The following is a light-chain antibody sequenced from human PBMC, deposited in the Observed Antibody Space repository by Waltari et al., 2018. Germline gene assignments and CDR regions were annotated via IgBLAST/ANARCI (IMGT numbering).Light chain of an antibody. Sequence: AIQLTQSPSSLSASVGDRVTITCRASQGITTTLAWYQQKAGKPPKLLIYDASTLESGVPSRFSGSGSGTDFTLTINSLQPEDVATYYSQQFNGYPVTLGQGTKIQIK. CDR2: DAS. CDR3: QQFNGYPVT. V-gene: IGKV1-13*02. CDR1: QGITTT. J-gene: IGKJ2*01.